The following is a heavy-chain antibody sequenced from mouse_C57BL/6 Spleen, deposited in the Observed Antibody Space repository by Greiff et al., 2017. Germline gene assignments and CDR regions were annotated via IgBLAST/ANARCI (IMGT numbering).Heavy chain of an antibody. CDR2: INYDGSST. CDR3: ARDFDYGLDY. CDR1: GFTFSDYY. J-gene: IGHJ2*01. V-gene: IGHV5-16*01. D-gene: IGHD1-2*01. Sequence: EVMLVESEGGLVQPGSSMKLSCTASGFTFSDYYMAWVRQVPEKGLEWVANINYDGSSTYYLDSLKSRFIISRDNAKNILYLQMSSLKSEDTATYYCARDFDYGLDYWGQGTTLTVSS.